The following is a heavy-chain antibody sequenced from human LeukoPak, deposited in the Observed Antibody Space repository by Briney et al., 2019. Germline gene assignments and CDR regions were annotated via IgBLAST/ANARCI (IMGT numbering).Heavy chain of an antibody. Sequence: ASVKVSCKVSGYTLTELSMHWVRQAPGKGLEWMGGFDPEDGETIYAQKFQGRVTMTEDTSTDTAYMELSSLRSEDTAVYYCAVSASGYYLNWFDPWGQGTLVTVSS. D-gene: IGHD3-22*01. CDR3: AVSASGYYLNWFDP. V-gene: IGHV1-24*01. CDR1: GYTLTELS. J-gene: IGHJ5*02. CDR2: FDPEDGET.